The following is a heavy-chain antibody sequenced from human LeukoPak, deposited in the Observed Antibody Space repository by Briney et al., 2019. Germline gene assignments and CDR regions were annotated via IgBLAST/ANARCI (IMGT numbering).Heavy chain of an antibody. CDR3: ARALSGYPHEFDL. V-gene: IGHV4-59*01. CDR2: IYYSGST. D-gene: IGHD3-22*01. CDR1: GGSISNYY. J-gene: IGHJ2*01. Sequence: SETLSLTCTVSGGSISNYYWSWIRQPPGKGLEWIGYIYYSGSTNYNPSLKSRVTISVDTSKNQFSLKLSSVTAADTAVYYCARALSGYPHEFDLWGRGTLVTVSS.